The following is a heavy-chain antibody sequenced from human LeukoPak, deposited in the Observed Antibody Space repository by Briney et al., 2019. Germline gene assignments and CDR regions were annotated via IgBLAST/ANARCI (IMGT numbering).Heavy chain of an antibody. CDR2: ISGSGDST. J-gene: IGHJ4*02. V-gene: IGHV3-23*01. D-gene: IGHD3-3*01. CDR3: AKGSRHTIFGVIIPFDY. CDR1: GFTFSSYA. Sequence: GGSLRLSCAASGFTFSSYAMNWVRQAPGKGLEWVSIISGSGDSTYYADSVKGRFTISRDNSKNTLYLQMNSLRAEDTAVYYCAKGSRHTIFGVIIPFDYWGQGTLVTVSS.